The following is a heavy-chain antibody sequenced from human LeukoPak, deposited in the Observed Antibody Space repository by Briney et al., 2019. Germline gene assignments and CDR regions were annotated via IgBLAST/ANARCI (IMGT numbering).Heavy chain of an antibody. CDR1: GFSVRSNY. Sequence: GGSLRLSCAASGFSVRSNYMSWVRQAPGKGLEWVSVIYSGGSTYYADSVKGRFTISRDSSKNTLYLQMNSLRAEDTAVYYCARGEAPADYYMDVWGKGTTVTVSS. V-gene: IGHV3-53*01. J-gene: IGHJ6*03. CDR3: ARGEAPADYYMDV. D-gene: IGHD2-2*01. CDR2: IYSGGST.